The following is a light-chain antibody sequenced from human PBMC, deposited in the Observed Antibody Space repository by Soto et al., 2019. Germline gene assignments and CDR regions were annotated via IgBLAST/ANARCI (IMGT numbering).Light chain of an antibody. V-gene: IGKV3D-15*01. Sequence: EIVMTQSPATLSVSPGERATLSCRASQSVSSNLAWYQQKPGQAPSLLISDISARATGIPSRFSGSGSGTEFTLTISSLQSEDFAVYYCQRYNDWPLTFGGGTKVEIK. J-gene: IGKJ4*01. CDR3: QRYNDWPLT. CDR2: DIS. CDR1: QSVSSN.